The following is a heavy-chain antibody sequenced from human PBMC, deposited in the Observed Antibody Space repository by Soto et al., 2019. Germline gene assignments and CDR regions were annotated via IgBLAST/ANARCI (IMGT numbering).Heavy chain of an antibody. CDR2: INHSGST. D-gene: IGHD2-2*01. V-gene: IGHV4-34*01. CDR1: GGSFSGYY. Sequence: SETLSLTCAVYGGSFSGYYWSWIRQPPGKGLEWIGEINHSGSTNYNPSLKSRVTISVDTSKNQFSLKLSSVTAADTAVYYCARGKVVPAARKRFDYWGQG. J-gene: IGHJ4*02. CDR3: ARGKVVPAARKRFDY.